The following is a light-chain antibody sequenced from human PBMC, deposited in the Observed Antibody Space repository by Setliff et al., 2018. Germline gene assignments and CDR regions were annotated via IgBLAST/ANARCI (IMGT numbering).Light chain of an antibody. CDR2: DVT. V-gene: IGLV2-8*01. CDR3: CSYAGSNNWL. CDR1: SSDVGAYNY. J-gene: IGLJ2*01. Sequence: QSVLTQPPSASGSPGQSVTISCTGTSSDVGAYNYVSWYRQHPGNPPQLMIYDVTKRPSGVPDRFSGSKSGNTASLTVSGLQAEDEADYYCCSYAGSNNWLFGGGTKVTVL.